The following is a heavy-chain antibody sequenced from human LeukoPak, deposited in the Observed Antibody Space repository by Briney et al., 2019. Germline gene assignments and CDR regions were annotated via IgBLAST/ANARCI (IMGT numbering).Heavy chain of an antibody. Sequence: GASVKVSCKASGGTFSSYAISWVRQAPGQGLEWMGGIIPIFGTANYAQKFQGRVTITADESTRTAYMELSSLRSEDTAVYYCARGTVGGHYYDSSGYEPNDYWGQGTLVTVSS. J-gene: IGHJ4*02. CDR1: GGTFSSYA. CDR2: IIPIFGTA. D-gene: IGHD3-22*01. V-gene: IGHV1-69*13. CDR3: ARGTVGGHYYDSSGYEPNDY.